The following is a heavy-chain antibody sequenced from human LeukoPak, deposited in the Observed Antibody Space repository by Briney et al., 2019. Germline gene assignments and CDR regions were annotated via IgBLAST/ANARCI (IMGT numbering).Heavy chain of an antibody. J-gene: IGHJ4*02. CDR2: ISYTGTYI. CDR1: GFTFSSYS. CDR3: VRDRGTYRPIDY. Sequence: GGSLRLSCAASGFTFSSYSMNWVRQAPGKGLEWVSSISYTGTYIYYADSVKGRFTISRDNAQNSLYLQMNSLRAEDTAIYYCVRDRGTYRPIDYWGQGALVTVSS. D-gene: IGHD1-26*01. V-gene: IGHV3-21*04.